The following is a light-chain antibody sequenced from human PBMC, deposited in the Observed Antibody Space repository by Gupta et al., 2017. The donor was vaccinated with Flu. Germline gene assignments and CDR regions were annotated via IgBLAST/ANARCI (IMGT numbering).Light chain of an antibody. Sequence: DIQMTSSSSTLSASVGARVPLPCRACPSLSSWLAWYQQRPGKAPKILIKKASNLESGVPSRFSGSGSGTEFTLTISSLQPEDFAAYYCQQDSTSPLAFGGGTKVEIE. CDR2: KAS. CDR1: PSLSSW. CDR3: QQDSTSPLA. V-gene: IGKV1-5*03. J-gene: IGKJ4*01.